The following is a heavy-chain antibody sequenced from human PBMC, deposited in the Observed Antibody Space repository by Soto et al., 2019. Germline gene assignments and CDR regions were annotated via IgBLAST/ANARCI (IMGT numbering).Heavy chain of an antibody. CDR2: INPNSGGT. J-gene: IGHJ5*02. D-gene: IGHD3-22*01. CDR1: GGTFSSYA. CDR3: ARGGGYYDSIGFDP. V-gene: IGHV1-2*04. Sequence: ASVKVSCKASGGTFSSYAISWVRQAPGQGLEWMGWINPNSGGTNYAQKFQGWVTMTRDTSISTAYMELSRLRSDDTAVYYCARGGGYYDSIGFDPWGQGTLVTVSS.